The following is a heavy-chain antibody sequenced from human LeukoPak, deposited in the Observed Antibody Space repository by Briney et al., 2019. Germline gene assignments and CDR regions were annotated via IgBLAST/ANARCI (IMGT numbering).Heavy chain of an antibody. V-gene: IGHV1-18*01. D-gene: IGHD5-12*01. J-gene: IGHJ6*03. Sequence: VKVSCKASGYTFTSYGISWVRQAPGQGLEWMGWISAYNGNTNYAQKLQGRVTMTTDTSTSTAYMELRSLRSDDTAVYYCARVGGGDIVATLDPDYMDVWGKGTTVTVSS. CDR1: GYTFTSYG. CDR2: ISAYNGNT. CDR3: ARVGGGDIVATLDPDYMDV.